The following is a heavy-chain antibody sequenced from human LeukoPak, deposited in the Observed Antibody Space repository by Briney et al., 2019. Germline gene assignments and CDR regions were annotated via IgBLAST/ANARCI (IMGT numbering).Heavy chain of an antibody. Sequence: PSETLSLTCSVSGDSITSYAWWSWVRQPPGKGLEWIGEIHLSGVTNYNPSLESRVTMSIDKSKNQFFLKLSSVTAADTAMYYCARESRSGSSRDAFDIWGQGTMVTVSS. D-gene: IGHD3-22*01. CDR3: ARESRSGSSRDAFDI. J-gene: IGHJ3*02. CDR1: GDSITSYAW. CDR2: IHLSGVT. V-gene: IGHV4-4*02.